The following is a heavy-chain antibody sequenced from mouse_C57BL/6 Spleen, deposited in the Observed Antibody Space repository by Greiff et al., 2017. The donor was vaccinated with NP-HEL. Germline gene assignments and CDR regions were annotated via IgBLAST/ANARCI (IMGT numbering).Heavy chain of an antibody. CDR1: GFNIKDDY. V-gene: IGHV14-4*01. CDR3: TGIYYNYDAWFAY. J-gene: IGHJ3*01. D-gene: IGHD2-4*01. Sequence: EVKLVESGAELVRPGASVKLSCTASGFNIKDDYMHWVKQRPEQGLEWIGWIDPENGDTEYASKFQGKATITADTSSNTAYLQLSSLTSEDTAVFYYTGIYYNYDAWFAYWGQGTLVTVSA. CDR2: IDPENGDT.